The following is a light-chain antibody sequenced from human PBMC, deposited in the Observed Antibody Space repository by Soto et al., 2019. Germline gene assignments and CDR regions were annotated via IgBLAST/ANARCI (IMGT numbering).Light chain of an antibody. J-gene: IGKJ4*01. CDR2: AAS. CDR3: QQSYSTPLT. CDR1: QSISSY. V-gene: IGKV1-39*01. Sequence: DIQMTQSPSSLSASVGDRVTITCRASQSISSYLNWYQQKPGKAPKLLIYAASSLQSGVTSRFSGSGSGKYFTLTISSLNPEDFATYYWQQSYSTPLTFGGGTKVEIK.